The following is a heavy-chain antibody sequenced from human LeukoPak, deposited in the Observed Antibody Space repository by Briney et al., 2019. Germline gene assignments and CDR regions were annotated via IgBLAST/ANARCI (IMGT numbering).Heavy chain of an antibody. CDR3: ARDQEGFGY. CDR2: IYPRDGST. Sequence: ASVKVYCKASGYTFTSNYIHWVRQAPGQGLEWMGMIYPRDGSTSYAQKFQGRVTVTRDTSTSTVHMELSGLRSEDTAVYYCARDQEGFGYWGQGTLVTVSS. J-gene: IGHJ4*02. CDR1: GYTFTSNY. V-gene: IGHV1-46*01.